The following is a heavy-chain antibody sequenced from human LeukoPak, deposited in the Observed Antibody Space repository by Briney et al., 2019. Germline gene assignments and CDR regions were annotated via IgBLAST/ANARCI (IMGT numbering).Heavy chain of an antibody. V-gene: IGHV1-18*01. J-gene: IGHJ4*02. Sequence: ASVKVSCKASGYTFTSYGISWVRQAPGQGLEWMGWISAYNGNTNYAQKLQGRATMTTDTSTSTAYMELRSLRFDDTAVYYCARDLGGGYSYGLDYWGQGTLVTVSS. CDR3: ARDLGGGYSYGLDY. D-gene: IGHD5-18*01. CDR1: GYTFTSYG. CDR2: ISAYNGNT.